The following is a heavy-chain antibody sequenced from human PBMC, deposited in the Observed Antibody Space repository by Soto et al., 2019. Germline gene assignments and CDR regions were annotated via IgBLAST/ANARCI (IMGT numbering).Heavy chain of an antibody. D-gene: IGHD3-10*01. CDR2: ISAYNGNT. V-gene: IGHV1-18*01. CDR3: ARVRVTTDPPHWLDP. J-gene: IGHJ5*02. Sequence: ASVKVSCKASGYTFTSYCISWVREAPGQGLEWMGWISAYNGNTNYAQKLQGRVTMTTDTSTSTAYMELRSLRFDDTAVYYCARVRVTTDPPHWLDPWGQGTLVTVSS. CDR1: GYTFTSYC.